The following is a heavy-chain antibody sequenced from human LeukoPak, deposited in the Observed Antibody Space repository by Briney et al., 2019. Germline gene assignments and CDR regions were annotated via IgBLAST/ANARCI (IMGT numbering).Heavy chain of an antibody. CDR3: ARLTFGTLWFGELFSPSLSDAFDI. Sequence: SETLSLTCTVSGGSISSSSYYWGWIRQPPGKGLEWIGSIYYSGSTYYNPSLKSRVTISVDTSKNQFSLKLSSVTAADTAVYYCARLTFGTLWFGELFSPSLSDAFDIWGQGTMVTVSS. CDR2: IYYSGST. V-gene: IGHV4-39*01. D-gene: IGHD3-10*01. CDR1: GGSISSSSYY. J-gene: IGHJ3*02.